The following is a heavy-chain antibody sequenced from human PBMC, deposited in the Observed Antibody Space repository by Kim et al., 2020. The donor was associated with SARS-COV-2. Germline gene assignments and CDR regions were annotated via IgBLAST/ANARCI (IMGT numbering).Heavy chain of an antibody. D-gene: IGHD3-10*01. Sequence: GGSLRLSCAASGFTFSSYAMSWVRQAPGKGLEWVSAISGSGGSTYYADSVKGRFTISRDNSKNTLYLQMNSLRAEDTAVYYCAKDPGPGGYYYGSGSDSGRWFDPWGQGTLVTVSS. CDR2: ISGSGGST. J-gene: IGHJ5*02. CDR3: AKDPGPGGYYYGSGSDSGRWFDP. CDR1: GFTFSSYA. V-gene: IGHV3-23*01.